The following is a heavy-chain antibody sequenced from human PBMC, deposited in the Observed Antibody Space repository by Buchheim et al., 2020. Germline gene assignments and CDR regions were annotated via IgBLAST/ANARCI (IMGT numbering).Heavy chain of an antibody. CDR3: AKERQLDQTWFDP. Sequence: QVQLVESGGGVVQPGRSLRLSCAASGFTFSSYGMHWVRQAPGKGLEWVAVISYDGSNKYYADSVKGRFTISRDNSKNTLYLQMTSLRAEDTAVYYCAKERQLDQTWFDPWGQGTL. CDR2: ISYDGSNK. D-gene: IGHD6-13*01. V-gene: IGHV3-30*18. CDR1: GFTFSSYG. J-gene: IGHJ5*02.